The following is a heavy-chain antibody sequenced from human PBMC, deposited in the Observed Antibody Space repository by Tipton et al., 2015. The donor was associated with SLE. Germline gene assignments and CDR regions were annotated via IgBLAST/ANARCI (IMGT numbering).Heavy chain of an antibody. J-gene: IGHJ4*02. D-gene: IGHD5-18*01. CDR2: IYYSGST. V-gene: IGHV4-59*01. CDR3: ARDGYSYPFDY. Sequence: TLSLTCTVSGGSISGYYWRWIRQPPGKGLEWIGDIYYSGSTNYNPSLKSRVTISVDTSKNQFSLKLSSVTAADTAVYYCARDGYSYPFDYWGQGTLVTVSS. CDR1: GGSISGYY.